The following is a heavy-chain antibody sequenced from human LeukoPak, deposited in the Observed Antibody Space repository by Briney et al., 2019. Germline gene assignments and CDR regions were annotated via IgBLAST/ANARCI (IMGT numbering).Heavy chain of an antibody. CDR3: ARDGSGARRNYFDY. V-gene: IGHV7-4-1*02. D-gene: IGHD3-10*01. J-gene: IGHJ4*02. CDR2: INTNTGSP. CDR1: GYTFISYA. Sequence: ASVKVSCKASGYTFISYAINRVRQVPGQGLEWMGWINTNTGSPTYAQGFTGRFVFSLDTSVSTAYLQISSLKAEDAAVYYCARDGSGARRNYFDYWGQGTLVTVSS.